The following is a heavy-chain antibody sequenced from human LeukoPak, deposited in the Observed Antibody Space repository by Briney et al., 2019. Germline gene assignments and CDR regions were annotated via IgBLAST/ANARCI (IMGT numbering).Heavy chain of an antibody. CDR2: ISAYNGNT. J-gene: IGHJ4*02. D-gene: IGHD3-3*01. CDR3: ARENGVEWSGPFDY. Sequence: ASVKVSCKASGYTFTGYGISWVRQAPGQGLEWMGWISAYNGNTNYAQKLQGRVTMTTDTSTSTAYMELRSLRSDDTAVYYCARENGVEWSGPFDYWGQGTLVTVSS. V-gene: IGHV1-18*01. CDR1: GYTFTGYG.